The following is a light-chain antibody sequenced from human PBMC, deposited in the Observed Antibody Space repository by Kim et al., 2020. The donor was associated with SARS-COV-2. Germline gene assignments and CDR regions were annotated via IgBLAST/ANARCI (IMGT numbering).Light chain of an antibody. CDR1: SLRSYY. V-gene: IGLV3-19*01. Sequence: LGQTGRLPCQGDSLRSYYASWYQQKPGQAPVLVIYGKNNRPSGIPDRFSGSSSGNTASLTITGAQAEDEADYYCNSRDSSGNPLYVFGTGTKVTVL. CDR3: NSRDSSGNPLYV. CDR2: GKN. J-gene: IGLJ1*01.